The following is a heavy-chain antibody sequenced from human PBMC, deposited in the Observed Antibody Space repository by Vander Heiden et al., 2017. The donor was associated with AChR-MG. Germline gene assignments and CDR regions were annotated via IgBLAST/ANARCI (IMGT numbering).Heavy chain of an antibody. Sequence: QLQLQESGPGLVKPSETLSLTCTVSGCSISSSSYYWGWIRQPPGKGLEWIGSIYYSGTTYYNPSIKRRVTIAVDTSKNQFSLKRSSVTAADTAVYYCARQRSFDYGDYKKRPGWFDPWGQGTLVTVSS. D-gene: IGHD4-17*01. V-gene: IGHV4-39*01. J-gene: IGHJ5*02. CDR2: IYYSGTT. CDR3: ARQRSFDYGDYKKRPGWFDP. CDR1: GCSISSSSYY.